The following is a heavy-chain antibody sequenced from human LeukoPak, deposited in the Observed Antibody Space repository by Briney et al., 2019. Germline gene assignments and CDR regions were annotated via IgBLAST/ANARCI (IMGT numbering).Heavy chain of an antibody. J-gene: IGHJ4*02. CDR2: IRYDGSDK. Sequence: PGGSLRLSCAASGFTFSSYGMHWVRQAPGKGLEWVAFIRYDGSDKCYADSVKGRFTISRDNSKNTLYLQMNSLRAEDTAVYYCASLGYCSSTSCYVTDYWGQGTLVTVSS. V-gene: IGHV3-30*02. D-gene: IGHD2-2*01. CDR3: ASLGYCSSTSCYVTDY. CDR1: GFTFSSYG.